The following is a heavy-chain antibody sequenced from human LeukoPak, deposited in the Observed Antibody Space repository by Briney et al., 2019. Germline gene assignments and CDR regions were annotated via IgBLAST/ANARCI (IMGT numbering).Heavy chain of an antibody. CDR1: GFSFSTYW. V-gene: IGHV3-7*01. D-gene: IGHD6-13*01. Sequence: GGSLRLSCAASGFSFSTYWMSWVRQTPEKGLEFVANINQDASVRNYMDSLKGRCTISRDNAKKSVYLEINSLRADDTAVYYCARDPGSSSFDLWGQEALVTVSS. J-gene: IGHJ4*02. CDR3: ARDPGSSSFDL. CDR2: INQDASVR.